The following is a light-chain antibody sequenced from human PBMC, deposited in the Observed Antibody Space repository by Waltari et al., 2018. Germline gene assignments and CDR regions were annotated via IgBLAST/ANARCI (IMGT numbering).Light chain of an antibody. CDR1: QSISSSF. V-gene: IGKV3-20*01. CDR3: QQYGSSPPFT. CDR2: GAS. Sequence: EIVLTQSPGTLSLSPGERVTLSCRASQSISSSFLAWYRQKPGQAPSLLIHGASSRATGIPDRFSGSGSGTDFTLTISRLEPEDSAVYYCQQYGSSPPFTFGQGTKLEI. J-gene: IGKJ2*01.